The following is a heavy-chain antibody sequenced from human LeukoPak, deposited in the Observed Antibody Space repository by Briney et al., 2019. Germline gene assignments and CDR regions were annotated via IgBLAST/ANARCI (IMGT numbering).Heavy chain of an antibody. J-gene: IGHJ3*02. CDR3: ARISPMWYYYDSSGRMGAFDI. CDR1: GCTFTSYG. D-gene: IGHD3-22*01. CDR2: ISAYNGNT. V-gene: IGHV1-18*01. Sequence: EASVKVSCKASGCTFTSYGISWVRQAPGQGLEWMGWISAYNGNTNYAQKLQGRVTMTTDTSTSTAYMELRSLRSDDTAVYYCARISPMWYYYDSSGRMGAFDIWGQGTMVTVSS.